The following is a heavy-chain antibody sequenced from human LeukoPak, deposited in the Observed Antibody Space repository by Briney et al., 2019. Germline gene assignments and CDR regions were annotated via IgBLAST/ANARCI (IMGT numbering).Heavy chain of an antibody. J-gene: IGHJ4*02. CDR3: AKDWDQLLYYFDY. CDR2: ISGSGSTT. CDR1: GFAFNTYT. V-gene: IGHV3-23*01. D-gene: IGHD2-2*01. Sequence: GGSLRLSCAVSGFAFNTYTMTWVRQAPGKGLEWVSAISGSGSTTYYADPVKGRFTISRDNSKNTLYLQMNSLRAEDTAVYYCAKDWDQLLYYFDYWGQGTLVTVSS.